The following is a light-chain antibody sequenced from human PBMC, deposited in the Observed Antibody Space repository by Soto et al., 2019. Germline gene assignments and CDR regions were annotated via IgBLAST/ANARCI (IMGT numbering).Light chain of an antibody. J-gene: IGLJ1*01. CDR1: SSDVGSYNL. CDR2: EGS. CDR3: CSYAVNSSFV. Sequence: QSVLTQPASVSVSPGQSITISCSGTSSDVGSYNLVSWYQQHPGTAPKLMIYEGSKWPSGVSNRFSGSKSGNTASLTISGLQAEDEADYYCCSYAVNSSFVFGTGTKATVL. V-gene: IGLV2-23*01.